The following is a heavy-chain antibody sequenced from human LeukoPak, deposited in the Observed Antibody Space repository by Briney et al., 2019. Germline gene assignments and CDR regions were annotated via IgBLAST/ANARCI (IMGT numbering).Heavy chain of an antibody. J-gene: IGHJ4*02. CDR1: GFTFTDEY. D-gene: IGHD2-2*01. Sequence: ASVKVSCKSSGFTFTDEYIHWVRQSPGQGLEWMGWINPYSGAINYAQKFQGRVTLTRDTSISTAYMELSRLTSGDTAVYYCARDPKSQLLLDYWGQGTLVTVSS. CDR2: INPYSGAI. V-gene: IGHV1-2*02. CDR3: ARDPKSQLLLDY.